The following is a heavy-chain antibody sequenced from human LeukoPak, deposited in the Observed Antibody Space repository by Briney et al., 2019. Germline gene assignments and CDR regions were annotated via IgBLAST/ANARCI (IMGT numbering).Heavy chain of an antibody. J-gene: IGHJ5*02. V-gene: IGHV3-21*01. Sequence: GGSLRLSCAASGFTFSSYSMNWVRQAPGKGLEWVSSISSSSSYIYYADSVKGRFTVSRDNAKNSLYLQMNSLRAEDTAVYYCARDVTYHGGDWFDPWGQGTLVTVSS. CDR3: ARDVTYHGGDWFDP. D-gene: IGHD4-23*01. CDR1: GFTFSSYS. CDR2: ISSSSSYI.